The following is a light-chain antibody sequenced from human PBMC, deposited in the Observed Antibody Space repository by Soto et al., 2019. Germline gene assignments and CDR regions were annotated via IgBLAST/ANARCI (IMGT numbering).Light chain of an antibody. CDR1: VSVPRSY. V-gene: IGKV3-15*01. Sequence: EIVLTQSPGTLSLSPGERATLSCRASVSVPRSYLAWYQQKPGQAPRLLIYGASTRATGIPARFSGSGCGSEFTLTISSLQSEDFAVYYCQQYNNWPPWTFGQGTKVDIK. CDR2: GAS. CDR3: QQYNNWPPWT. J-gene: IGKJ1*01.